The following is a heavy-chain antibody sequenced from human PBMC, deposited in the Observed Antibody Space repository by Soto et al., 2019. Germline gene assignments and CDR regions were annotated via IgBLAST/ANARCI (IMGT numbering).Heavy chain of an antibody. CDR2: IYYSGST. V-gene: IGHV4-31*03. Sequence: PSETLSLTCTVSGGSISSGGDYWSWIRQHPGKGLEWIGYIYYSGSTYYNPSLKSRVTISVDTSKNQFSLKLSSVTAADTAVYYCVAVGTTTVNHYYYYYMDVWGKGTTVTVS. CDR3: VAVGTTTVNHYYYYYMDV. CDR1: GGSISSGGDY. D-gene: IGHD4-17*01. J-gene: IGHJ6*03.